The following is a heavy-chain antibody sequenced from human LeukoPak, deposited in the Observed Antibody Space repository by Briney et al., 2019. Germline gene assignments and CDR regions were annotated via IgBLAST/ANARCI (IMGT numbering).Heavy chain of an antibody. V-gene: IGHV1-69*13. D-gene: IGHD3-16*01. CDR3: ASPRGTPPYYYYGMDV. CDR2: IIPIFGTA. CDR1: GGTFSSYA. J-gene: IGHJ6*02. Sequence: GASVRVSCKASGGTFSSYAISWVRQAPGQGLEWVGGIIPIFGTANYAQKFQSRVTITADESTSTAYMELSSLRSEDTAVYYCASPRGTPPYYYYGMDVWGQGTTVTVSS.